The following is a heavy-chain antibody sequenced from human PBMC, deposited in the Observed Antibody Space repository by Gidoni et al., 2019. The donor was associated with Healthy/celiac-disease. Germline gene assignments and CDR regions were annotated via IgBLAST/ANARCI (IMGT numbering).Heavy chain of an antibody. J-gene: IGHJ4*02. CDR1: GGSISSGSYY. CDR3: ARAAITITGTTLDY. D-gene: IGHD1-20*01. CDR2: IYTSGST. Sequence: QVQLQESGPGLVQPSQTLSLTCTVSGGSISSGSYYWSWIRQPAGKGLEWIGRIYTSGSTNYNPSLKSRVTISVDTSKNQFSLKLSSVTAADTAVYYCARAAITITGTTLDYWGQGTLVTVSS. V-gene: IGHV4-61*02.